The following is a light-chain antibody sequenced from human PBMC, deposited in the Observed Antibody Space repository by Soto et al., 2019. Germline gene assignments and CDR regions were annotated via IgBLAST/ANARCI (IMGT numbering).Light chain of an antibody. J-gene: IGKJ1*01. Sequence: EIVLTQSRGTLSLSPGERATLSCRASQSFRSSYLAWYQQKPGQAPRLLIYGASSRATGIPDRFSGSGSGTDFTLTISRLEPEDFAVYYCQQYGSSPWTFGQGTKVDIK. V-gene: IGKV3-20*01. CDR1: QSFRSSY. CDR3: QQYGSSPWT. CDR2: GAS.